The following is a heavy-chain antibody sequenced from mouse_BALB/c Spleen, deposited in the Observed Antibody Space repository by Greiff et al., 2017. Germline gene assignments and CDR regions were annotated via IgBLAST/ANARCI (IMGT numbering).Heavy chain of an antibody. CDR3: ARTIDYDHYYAMDY. CDR1: GFTFSSFG. CDR2: ISSGSSTI. D-gene: IGHD2-4*01. Sequence: EVQLVESGGGLVQPGGSRKLSCAASGFTFSSFGMHWVRQAPEKGLEWVAYISSGSSTIYYADTVKGRFTISRDSPKNTLFLQMTSLRSEDTAMYYCARTIDYDHYYAMDYWGQGTSVTVSS. V-gene: IGHV5-17*02. J-gene: IGHJ4*01.